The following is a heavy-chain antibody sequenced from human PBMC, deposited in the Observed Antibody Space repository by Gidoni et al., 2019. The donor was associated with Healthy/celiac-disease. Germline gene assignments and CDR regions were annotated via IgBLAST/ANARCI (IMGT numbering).Heavy chain of an antibody. V-gene: IGHV1-24*01. J-gene: IGHJ3*02. D-gene: IGHD3-22*01. CDR3: ATAGYYDSSGYPSEAFDI. CDR1: GYTLTELS. CDR2: FDPEDGET. Sequence: QVQLVQSGAEVKKPGASVKVSCKVSGYTLTELSMHWVRQAPGKGLEWRGGFDPEDGETIYAQKFQGRVTMTEDTATDTAYMELSSLRSEDTAVYYCATAGYYDSSGYPSEAFDIWGQGTMVTVSS.